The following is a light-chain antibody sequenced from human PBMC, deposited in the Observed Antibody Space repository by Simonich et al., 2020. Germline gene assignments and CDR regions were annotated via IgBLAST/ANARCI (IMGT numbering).Light chain of an antibody. CDR3: CSYAGSSTYV. CDR2: EGR. Sequence: QSALTQPASVSGSPGQSITISCPGTSSDVGSYNLVSWYQQHPGKAPKLMIYEGRKRPSGVSNLFSGSKSGNTASLTISGLQAEDEADYYCCSYAGSSTYVFGTGTKVTVL. V-gene: IGLV2-23*01. J-gene: IGLJ1*01. CDR1: SSDVGSYNL.